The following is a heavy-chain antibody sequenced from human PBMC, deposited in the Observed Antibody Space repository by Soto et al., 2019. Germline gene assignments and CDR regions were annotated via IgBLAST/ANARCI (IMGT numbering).Heavy chain of an antibody. CDR3: ARDGVSSTDYTWNYGTYFDY. V-gene: IGHV3-30-3*01. J-gene: IGHJ4*02. Sequence: GGSLRLSCAASGFSFSRYAMHWVRQAPGKGLEWVALISYDGSNKYYADSVKGRFTISRDSSSQTLYLQMNSPRPDDTAMYYCARDGVSSTDYTWNYGTYFDYWGPGALVTVSS. D-gene: IGHD1-1*01. CDR1: GFSFSRYA. CDR2: ISYDGSNK.